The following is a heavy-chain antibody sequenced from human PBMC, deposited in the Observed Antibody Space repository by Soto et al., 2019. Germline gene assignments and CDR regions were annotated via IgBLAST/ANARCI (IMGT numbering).Heavy chain of an antibody. V-gene: IGHV1-69*13. J-gene: IGHJ4*02. CDR3: ARDRGGRIVGATRAYYFDY. CDR2: IIPIFGTA. CDR1: GGTFSSYA. D-gene: IGHD1-26*01. Sequence: ASVKVSCKASGGTFSSYAISWVRQAPGQGLEWMGGIIPIFGTANYAQKFQGRVTITADESTSTAYMELSSLRSEDTAVYYCARDRGGRIVGATRAYYFDYWGQGTLVTVSS.